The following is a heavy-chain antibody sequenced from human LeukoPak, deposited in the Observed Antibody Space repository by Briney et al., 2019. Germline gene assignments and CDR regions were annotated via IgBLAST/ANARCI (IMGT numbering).Heavy chain of an antibody. Sequence: PGGSLRLSCAASGFTFSSYGMSWVRQAPGKGLEWVSAISGSGGCTYYADSVKGRFTISRDNSKNTLYLQVNSLRAEDTAVYFCAKGPKKQMVGSRGYYFDFWGQGTLVTVSS. CDR3: AKGPKKQMVGSRGYYFDF. J-gene: IGHJ4*02. CDR1: GFTFSSYG. D-gene: IGHD6-13*01. V-gene: IGHV3-23*01. CDR2: ISGSGGCT.